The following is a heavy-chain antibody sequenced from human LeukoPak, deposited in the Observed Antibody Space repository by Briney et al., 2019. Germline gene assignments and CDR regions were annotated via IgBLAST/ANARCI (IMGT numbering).Heavy chain of an antibody. CDR2: IKQDGSEK. Sequence: PGGSLRLSCAASGFAFSTYWMNWIRQAPGKGLEWVANIKQDGSEKYYLDFVKGRFTISRDNAKNSLYLQMSSLRAEDTAVYYCAKPITITGATDGFDIWGQGAKVTVSS. J-gene: IGHJ3*02. D-gene: IGHD5-12*01. V-gene: IGHV3-7*01. CDR3: AKPITITGATDGFDI. CDR1: GFAFSTYW.